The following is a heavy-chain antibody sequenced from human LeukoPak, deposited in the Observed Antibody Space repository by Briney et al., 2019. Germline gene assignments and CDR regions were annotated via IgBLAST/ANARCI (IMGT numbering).Heavy chain of an antibody. CDR1: GYSFNTYW. V-gene: IGHV5-51*01. CDR3: ARHETGPYLDY. Sequence: GESLKISCKGSGYSFNTYWIGWVRQMPGKGLEWMGIIYPGDSDTKYSPSFQGQVTISADKSISTAYLQWSSLKASDTAMYYCARHETGPYLDYWGQGTLVTVSS. J-gene: IGHJ4*02. D-gene: IGHD1-1*01. CDR2: IYPGDSDT.